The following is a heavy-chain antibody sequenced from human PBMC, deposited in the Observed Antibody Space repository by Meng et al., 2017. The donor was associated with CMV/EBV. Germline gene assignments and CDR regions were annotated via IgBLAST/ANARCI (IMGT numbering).Heavy chain of an antibody. V-gene: IGHV3-30-3*01. Sequence: GESLKISCAASGFTFSSYAMHWVRQAPGKGLEWVAVISYDGSNKYYADSVKGRFTISRDNSKNTLYLQMNSLRAEDTAVYYCAREHGSGGSCYIVWYFGSNDAVDIWGQGTMVTVSS. CDR2: ISYDGSNK. D-gene: IGHD2-15*01. CDR1: GFTFSSYA. J-gene: IGHJ3*02. CDR3: AREHGSGGSCYIVWYFGSNDAVDI.